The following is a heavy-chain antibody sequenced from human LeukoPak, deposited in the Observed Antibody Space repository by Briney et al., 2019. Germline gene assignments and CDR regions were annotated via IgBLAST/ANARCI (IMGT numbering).Heavy chain of an antibody. CDR3: ARVAGVLWFGEFPFDY. D-gene: IGHD3-10*01. J-gene: IGHJ4*02. V-gene: IGHV4-34*01. CDR1: GGSFSGYY. Sequence: SETLSLTCAVYGGSFSGYYWSWIRQPPGKGLEWIGEINHSGSTNYNPSLKSRVTISVDTSKNQFSLKLSSVTAADTAVYYCARVAGVLWFGEFPFDYWGQGTLVTVSS. CDR2: INHSGST.